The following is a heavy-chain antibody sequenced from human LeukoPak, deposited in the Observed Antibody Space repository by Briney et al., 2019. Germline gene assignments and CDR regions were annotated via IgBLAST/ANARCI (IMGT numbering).Heavy chain of an antibody. J-gene: IGHJ3*02. CDR3: ARATYTFGNYAFDI. D-gene: IGHD1-7*01. CDR1: GGSFSGYY. CDR2: IYDRGDT. V-gene: IGHV4-34*11. Sequence: SETLSLTCAVYGGSFSGYYWSWIRQPPGKGLEWIAYIYDRGDTDCHPSLKSRVTLSADSSKKQFSLNLSSVTAADTAVYYCARATYTFGNYAFDIWSQGTMVTVSS.